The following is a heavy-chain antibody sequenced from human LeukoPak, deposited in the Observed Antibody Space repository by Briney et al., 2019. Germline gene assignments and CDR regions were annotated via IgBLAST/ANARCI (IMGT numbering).Heavy chain of an antibody. D-gene: IGHD3-22*01. CDR1: GGSFSGYY. Sequence: SETLSLTCAVYGGSFSGYYWSWIRQPPGKGLEWIGSIYYSGSTYYNPSLKSRVTISVDTSKNQFSLKLSSVTAADTAVYYCARQQPYYYDSSGYYDYWGQGTLVTVSS. J-gene: IGHJ4*02. CDR2: IYYSGST. CDR3: ARQQPYYYDSSGYYDY. V-gene: IGHV4-34*01.